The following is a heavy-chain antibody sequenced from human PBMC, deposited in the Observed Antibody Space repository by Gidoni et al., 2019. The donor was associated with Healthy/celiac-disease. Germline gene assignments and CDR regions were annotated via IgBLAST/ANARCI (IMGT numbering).Heavy chain of an antibody. CDR2: ISYDGSNK. J-gene: IGHJ6*03. Sequence: QVQLVESGGGVVQPWRSLRLSCAAPAFTFSSYGIHWVRQAPGKGLAWVAVISYDGSNKYYADSVKGRFTISRDNSKNTLYLQMNSLRAEDTAVYYCAKDGLVPAATFYYYYYMDVWGKGTTVTVSS. V-gene: IGHV3-30*18. D-gene: IGHD2-2*01. CDR3: AKDGLVPAATFYYYYYMDV. CDR1: AFTFSSYG.